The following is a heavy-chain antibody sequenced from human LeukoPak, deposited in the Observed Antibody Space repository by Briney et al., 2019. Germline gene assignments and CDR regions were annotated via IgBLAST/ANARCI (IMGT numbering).Heavy chain of an antibody. CDR1: GFTFSSYG. D-gene: IGHD3-22*01. V-gene: IGHV3-33*06. CDR3: AKHPDSSGQGY. CDR2: IWYDGSNK. Sequence: GGSLRLSCAASGFTFSSYGMHWVRQAPGKWLEWVAVIWYDGSNKYYADSVKGRFTISRDNSKNTLYLQMNSLRAEDTAVYYCAKHPDSSGQGYWGQGTLVTVSS. J-gene: IGHJ4*02.